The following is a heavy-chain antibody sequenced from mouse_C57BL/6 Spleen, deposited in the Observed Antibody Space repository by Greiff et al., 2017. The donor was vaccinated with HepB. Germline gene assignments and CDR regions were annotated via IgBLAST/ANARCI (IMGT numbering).Heavy chain of an antibody. CDR1: GYTFTDYY. CDR3: ARSRGNYDFDY. V-gene: IGHV1-26*01. CDR2: INPNNGGT. J-gene: IGHJ2*01. D-gene: IGHD2-1*01. Sequence: VQLQQSGPELVKPGASVKISCKASGYTFTDYYMNWVKQSHGKSLEWIGDINPNNGGTSYNQKFKGKATLTVDKSSSTAYMELRSLTSEDSAVYYCARSRGNYDFDYWGQGTTLTVSS.